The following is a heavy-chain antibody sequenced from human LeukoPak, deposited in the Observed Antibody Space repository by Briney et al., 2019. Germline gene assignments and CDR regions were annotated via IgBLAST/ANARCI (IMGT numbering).Heavy chain of an antibody. CDR3: ASHDYGGNACFDY. Sequence: PGGSLRLSCAASGFTVSSNYMSWVRQAPGKGLEWVSVIYSGGNTYYADSVKGRFTISRDNSKNTLYLQMNSLRAEDTAVYYCASHDYGGNACFDYWGQGTLVTVSS. V-gene: IGHV3-53*01. CDR1: GFTVSSNY. J-gene: IGHJ4*02. CDR2: IYSGGNT. D-gene: IGHD4-23*01.